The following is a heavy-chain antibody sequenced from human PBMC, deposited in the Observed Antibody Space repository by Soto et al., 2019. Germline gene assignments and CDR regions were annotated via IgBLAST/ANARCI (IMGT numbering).Heavy chain of an antibody. V-gene: IGHV1-18*01. J-gene: IGHJ6*02. Sequence: QVQLVQSGAEVKNPGASVKVSCKASGYTFTRYGIGWARQAPGQGLEWMGWINTYNGNTNYAQNVQGRVTLTTDTCTSTAYMELRSLRSNETAIYYCAMVDVYVTPSPQDVWGQGTTVIVSS. CDR3: AMVDVYVTPSPQDV. CDR2: INTYNGNT. D-gene: IGHD3-16*01. CDR1: GYTFTRYG.